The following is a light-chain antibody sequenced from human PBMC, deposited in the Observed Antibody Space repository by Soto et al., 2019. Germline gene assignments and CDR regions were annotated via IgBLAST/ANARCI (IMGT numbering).Light chain of an antibody. CDR2: GAS. CDR3: QQDGSSPPIT. CDR1: QSVSSSY. V-gene: IGKV3-20*01. J-gene: IGKJ5*01. Sequence: EIVLTQSPGTLSLSPGERATLSCRASQSVSSSYLAWYQQKPGQAPRLLIYGASSRATGIPDRFSGSGSGKDCTLTISRLAPEDFAVYYCQQDGSSPPITFGQVTRLEIK.